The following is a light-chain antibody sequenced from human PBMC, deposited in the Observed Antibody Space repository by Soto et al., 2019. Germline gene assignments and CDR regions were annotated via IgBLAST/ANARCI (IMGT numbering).Light chain of an antibody. V-gene: IGKV3-20*01. Sequence: EVVLTQSPCTLSLSPGSRSTLSCGAGQSVTGNYLAWYKQKPGQAPRPLIFGESTRATGIPDRFSGSGSGTDFTLNISRLEPEDFAVYYCQHYYTSYTTFGQGTKVDIK. CDR1: QSVTGNY. CDR2: GES. CDR3: QHYYTSYTT. J-gene: IGKJ1*01.